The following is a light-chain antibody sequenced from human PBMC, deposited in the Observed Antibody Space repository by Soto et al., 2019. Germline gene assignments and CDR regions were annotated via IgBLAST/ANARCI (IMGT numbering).Light chain of an antibody. CDR2: AAS. Sequence: DIQMTQSPPSLSASVGDRVTIISRACQTVSIYLNWFQQKPGEAPKLLISAASSLHRGVPSRFSGSGSGTEFTLTISNLQPEDFATYYCQQSYSDPRACGPGTKVD. V-gene: IGKV1-39*01. J-gene: IGKJ3*01. CDR3: QQSYSDPRA. CDR1: QTVSIY.